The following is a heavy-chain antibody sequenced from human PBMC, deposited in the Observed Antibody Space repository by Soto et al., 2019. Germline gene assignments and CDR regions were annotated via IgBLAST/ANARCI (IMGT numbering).Heavy chain of an antibody. CDR3: ARDGHGMDV. V-gene: IGHV4-61*01. CDR1: GGSVTTGSYN. Sequence: QVQLQESGPGLVRPSETLSLTCTVSGGSVTTGSYNWSWIRRPPGQGLEWIGNIFFTGITHYNPPLNNRVTMSVDTSKNQFSLTVTSVTAADTAVYYCARDGHGMDVWGQGTTVTVSS. J-gene: IGHJ6*02. CDR2: IFFTGIT.